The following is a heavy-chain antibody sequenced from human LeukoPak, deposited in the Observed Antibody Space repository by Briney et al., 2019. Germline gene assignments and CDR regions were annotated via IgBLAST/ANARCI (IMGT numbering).Heavy chain of an antibody. CDR3: AAWTDRGYNF. Sequence: GGSLRLSCAASGFTFTSYAMNWARQAPGKGLQWVGNINPEGSQTRFVDSVMGRFTMSKDNAKNSLYLQMNSLRVEDTAVFYCAAWTDRGYNFWGQGTVVTVSS. V-gene: IGHV3-7*01. CDR1: GFTFTSYA. CDR2: INPEGSQT. J-gene: IGHJ4*02. D-gene: IGHD5-24*01.